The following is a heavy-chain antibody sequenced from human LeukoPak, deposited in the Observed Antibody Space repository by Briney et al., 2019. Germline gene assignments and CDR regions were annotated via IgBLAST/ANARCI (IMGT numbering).Heavy chain of an antibody. Sequence: GGSLRLSCAASGYTVSSNYMSWVRPAPGKGLEWVSVIYSGGSTYYADSVKGRFTISRDNARNSLYLQMNSLRDEDTAVYSCAREAYWGSSGKGFDSRGQGTLVIVSS. D-gene: IGHD7-27*01. CDR2: IYSGGST. CDR1: GYTVSSNY. V-gene: IGHV3-53*01. J-gene: IGHJ4*02. CDR3: AREAYWGSSGKGFDS.